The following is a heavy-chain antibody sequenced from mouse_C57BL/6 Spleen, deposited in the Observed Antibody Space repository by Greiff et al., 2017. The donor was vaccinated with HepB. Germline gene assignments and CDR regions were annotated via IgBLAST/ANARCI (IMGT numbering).Heavy chain of an antibody. V-gene: IGHV1-53*01. D-gene: IGHD2-4*01. CDR2: INPSNGGT. CDR3: ARSGDDDDGAMDE. Sequence: VQLQQPGTELVKPGASVKLSCKASGYTFTSYWMHWVKQRPGQGLEWIGNINPSNGGTNYNEKFKSKATLTVDKSSSTAYMQLSSLSSEDAAVYCCARSGDDDDGAMDEWGQGTSVTVAS. CDR1: GYTFTSYW. J-gene: IGHJ4*01.